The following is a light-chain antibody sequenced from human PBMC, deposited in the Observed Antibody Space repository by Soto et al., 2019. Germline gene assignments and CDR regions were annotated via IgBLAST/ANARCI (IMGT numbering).Light chain of an antibody. CDR1: QGISSY. J-gene: IGKJ1*01. Sequence: DIQLTQSPYFLSASVGARVTITCRASQGISSYLAWYQQKPGKAPKLLIYAASTLQSGVPSRFSGSGSGTEFTLTISSLQPEDFATYYCQQLNSYPRGTFGQGTKVEIK. CDR3: QQLNSYPRGT. V-gene: IGKV1-9*01. CDR2: AAS.